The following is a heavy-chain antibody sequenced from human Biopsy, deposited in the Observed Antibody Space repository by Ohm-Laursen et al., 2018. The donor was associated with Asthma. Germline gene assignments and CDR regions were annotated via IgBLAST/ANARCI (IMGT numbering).Heavy chain of an antibody. J-gene: IGHJ3*02. V-gene: IGHV1-3*01. Sequence: GASVTASCNASGSTFINYAIHWVRQAPGQRLEWMGWINAGNGNTKYSQKFQGRVTITRDTSASTAYMDLSSLRSEDTAVYYCARTYYDFLTGQVNDAFGIWGQGTVVTVSS. CDR3: ARTYYDFLTGQVNDAFGI. CDR1: GSTFINYA. D-gene: IGHD3-9*01. CDR2: INAGNGNT.